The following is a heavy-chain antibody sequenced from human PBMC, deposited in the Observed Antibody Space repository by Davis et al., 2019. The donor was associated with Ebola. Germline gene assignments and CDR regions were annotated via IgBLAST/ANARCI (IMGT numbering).Heavy chain of an antibody. CDR2: INPKSGAT. V-gene: IGHV1-2*02. CDR3: ARGPAANAPLDY. D-gene: IGHD2-2*01. CDR1: GCTFIYYY. Sequence: ASVKVSCKAFGCTFIYYYINWVRQTPGQGLEWMGRINPKSGATTYAQRFQGRVTMTRDTSRGTAYMDLGSLKSDDTAVYYCARGPAANAPLDYWGQGTLVTVSS. J-gene: IGHJ4*02.